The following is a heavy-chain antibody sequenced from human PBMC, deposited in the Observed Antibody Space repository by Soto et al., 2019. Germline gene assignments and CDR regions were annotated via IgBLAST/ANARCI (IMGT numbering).Heavy chain of an antibody. V-gene: IGHV3-30*18. D-gene: IGHD3-10*01. CDR3: AKDFAPSDRLRGGYYYYYYGMDV. J-gene: IGHJ6*02. CDR2: ISYDASNK. CDR1: GFTFSSYG. Sequence: QVQLVESGGGVVQPGRSLRLSCAAPGFTFSSYGMHWVRQAPCKGLEWVAVISYDASNKYYADSVKGRFTISRDNSKNTLYVQMNSRRAEDTAVYCCAKDFAPSDRLRGGYYYYYYGMDVWGQGTKVTVSS.